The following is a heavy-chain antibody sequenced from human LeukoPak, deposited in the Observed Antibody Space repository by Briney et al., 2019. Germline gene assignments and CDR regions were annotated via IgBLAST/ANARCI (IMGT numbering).Heavy chain of an antibody. CDR3: VRARISAGGAGFDY. J-gene: IGHJ4*02. Sequence: PGGSLRLSCAASGFTFSSYEMNWVRQAPGKGLEWVSYISSSGSTIYYADSVKGRFTISRDNAKNSLYLQMNSLRADDTAVYYCVRARISAGGAGFDYWGQGTLVTVSS. CDR1: GFTFSSYE. CDR2: ISSSGSTI. D-gene: IGHD6-13*01. V-gene: IGHV3-48*03.